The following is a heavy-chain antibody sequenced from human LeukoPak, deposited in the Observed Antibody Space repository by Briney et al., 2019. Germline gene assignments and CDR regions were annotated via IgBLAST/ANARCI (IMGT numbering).Heavy chain of an antibody. V-gene: IGHV3-30*18. J-gene: IGHJ4*02. CDR3: AKDYSYGSGVDY. CDR2: ISYDGSNK. CDR1: GFTFSSYG. D-gene: IGHD3-10*01. Sequence: GGSLRLSCAASGFTFSSYGMHWVRQAPGKGLEWVAVISYDGSNKYYADSVKGRFTISRDNSKNTLYLQMNSLRAEDTAVYYCAKDYSYGSGVDYWGQGTLVTVSS.